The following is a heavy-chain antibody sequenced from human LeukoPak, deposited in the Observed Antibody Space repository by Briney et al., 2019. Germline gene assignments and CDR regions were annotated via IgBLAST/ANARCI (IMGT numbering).Heavy chain of an antibody. CDR3: ASHSYGYSH. CDR2: IKQDGSGK. V-gene: IGHV3-7*01. D-gene: IGHD3-16*01. Sequence: GGSLRLSCAASGIIITSYWMSWVRQTPGKGLEWAANIKQDGSGKNYVDSVKGRFTIFRDNARNSLYLQMNSLRAEDTAVYYCASHSYGYSHWGQGALVIVSS. CDR1: GIIITSYW. J-gene: IGHJ4*02.